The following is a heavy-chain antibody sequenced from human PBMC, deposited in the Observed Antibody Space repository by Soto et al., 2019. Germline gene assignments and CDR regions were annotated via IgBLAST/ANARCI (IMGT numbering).Heavy chain of an antibody. CDR3: AKDRVYNYGFYDS. J-gene: IGHJ4*02. D-gene: IGHD5-18*01. CDR1: GFTFSSYA. V-gene: IGHV3-23*01. Sequence: EVQLLESGGGLVQPGGSLRLSCAASGFTFSSYAMSWVRQAPGKGLEWVSAISGNGGTRYYEDSVKGRFTISRDNSKNTLYLQMNSLRAEDTAVYYCAKDRVYNYGFYDSWGQGTLVTVSS. CDR2: ISGNGGTR.